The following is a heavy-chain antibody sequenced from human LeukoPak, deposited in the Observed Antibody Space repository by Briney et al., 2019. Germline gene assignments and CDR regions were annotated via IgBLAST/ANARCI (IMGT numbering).Heavy chain of an antibody. CDR3: ARVFRKSLAD. Sequence: PSETLSLTCTVSVDSIDGADYSRGGIRQPPGKGLEWIGYMYYSGRTFYSPSLKSRSTISLDTSKNQFSLKLSSVTAADTAVYYGARVFRKSLADWGQGILVTVSS. CDR1: VDSIDGADYS. J-gene: IGHJ4*02. D-gene: IGHD1-14*01. V-gene: IGHV4-30-4*08. CDR2: MYYSGRT.